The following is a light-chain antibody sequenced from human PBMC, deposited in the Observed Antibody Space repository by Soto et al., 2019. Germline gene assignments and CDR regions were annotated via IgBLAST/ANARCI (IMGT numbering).Light chain of an antibody. CDR1: QGISTW. V-gene: IGKV1-5*01. Sequence: DIQMTQSPYTLSASVGDRVTITCRASQGISTWLAWYQQKPGTAPKLLIYDASSLESGVPSRFSGSGSGTEFTLTISSLQPDDYATYYCQQYSSYSRTFGHGTKVEIK. CDR2: DAS. J-gene: IGKJ1*01. CDR3: QQYSSYSRT.